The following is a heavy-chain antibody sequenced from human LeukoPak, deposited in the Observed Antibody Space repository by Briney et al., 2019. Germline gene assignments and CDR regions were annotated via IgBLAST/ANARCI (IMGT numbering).Heavy chain of an antibody. CDR3: ASDSHYDFWSGYYFGY. CDR2: ISSSSSTI. V-gene: IGHV3-48*01. D-gene: IGHD3-3*01. CDR1: GFTFSSYS. Sequence: PSGGSLRLSCAASGFTFSSYSMNWVRQAPGKGLEWVSYISSSSSTIYYADSVKGRFTISRDDAKNSLYLQMNSLRAEDTAVYYCASDSHYDFWSGYYFGYWGQGTLVTVSS. J-gene: IGHJ4*02.